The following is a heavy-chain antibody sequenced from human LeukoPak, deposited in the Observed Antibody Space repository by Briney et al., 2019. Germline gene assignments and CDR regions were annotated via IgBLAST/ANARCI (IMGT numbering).Heavy chain of an antibody. D-gene: IGHD6-13*01. J-gene: IGHJ3*02. CDR2: ISSNGGST. Sequence: PGGSLRLSCAASGFTFSSYAMHWVRQAPGKGLEYVSAISSNGGSTYYANSVKGRFTISRDNSKNTLYLQMGSLRAEDMAVYYCGRASRSSFFSVFDIWGQGKLVTVSS. CDR3: GRASRSSFFSVFDI. V-gene: IGHV3-64*01. CDR1: GFTFSSYA.